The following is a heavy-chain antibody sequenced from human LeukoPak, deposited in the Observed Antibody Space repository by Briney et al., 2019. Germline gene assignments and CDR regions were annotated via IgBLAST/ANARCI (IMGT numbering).Heavy chain of an antibody. D-gene: IGHD4-17*01. CDR3: ARHRVRRHWFDP. CDR2: IYYSGST. V-gene: IGHV4-39*01. CDR1: GGSISSSSYY. Sequence: PSETLSLTCTVSGGSISSSSYYWGWIRQPPGKGLEWIGSIYYSGSTYYNPSLKSRVTISVDTSKNQFSLKLSSVTAADTAVYYCARHRVRRHWFDPWGQGTLVTVSS. J-gene: IGHJ5*02.